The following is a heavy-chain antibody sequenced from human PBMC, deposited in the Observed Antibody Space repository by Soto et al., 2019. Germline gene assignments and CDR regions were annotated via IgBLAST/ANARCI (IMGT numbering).Heavy chain of an antibody. J-gene: IGHJ6*02. CDR1: GFTFSSYS. CDR3: ARYTVTTDYYYYYGMDV. Sequence: EVQLVESGGGLVQPGGSLRLSCAASGFTFSSYSMNWVRQAPGKGLEWVSYISSSSSTIYYADSVKGRFTISRDNAKNSLYLQMNSLRDEYTAVYYCARYTVTTDYYYYYGMDVWGQGTTVTVSS. D-gene: IGHD4-17*01. V-gene: IGHV3-48*02. CDR2: ISSSSSTI.